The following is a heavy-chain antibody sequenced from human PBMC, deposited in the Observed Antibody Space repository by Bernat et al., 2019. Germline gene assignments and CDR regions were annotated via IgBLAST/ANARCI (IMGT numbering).Heavy chain of an antibody. CDR1: GGSISSSSYY. CDR3: ARLGAHCSGGSCYSGYYYYMDV. CDR2: IYYSGST. D-gene: IGHD2-15*01. V-gene: IGHV4-39*01. Sequence: QLQLQESGPGLVKPSETLSLTCTVSGGSISSSSYYWGWIRQPPGKGLEWIGSIYYSGSTYYNPSLKSRVTISVDTSKNRFSLKLSSVPAADTAVYYCARLGAHCSGGSCYSGYYYYMDVWGKGTTVTVSS. J-gene: IGHJ6*03.